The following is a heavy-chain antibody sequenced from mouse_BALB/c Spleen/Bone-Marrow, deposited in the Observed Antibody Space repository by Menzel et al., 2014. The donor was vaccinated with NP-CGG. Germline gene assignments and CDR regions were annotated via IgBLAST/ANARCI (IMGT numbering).Heavy chain of an antibody. J-gene: IGHJ4*01. CDR1: PHTFRDYV. D-gene: IGHD2-3*01. CDR3: ARWVFYDGYYGYAMDY. V-gene: IGHV1-67*01. Sequence: QVQVQQSAAELARPGVQEKISCKRSPHTFRDYVMHWVKSSHAKSLEWIGAISPYYGAVTYNQIFKYKATMPVDKSSSTAYMEHARLTSEDSAIYYCARWVFYDGYYGYAMDYWGQGTSVTVSS. CDR2: ISPYYGAV.